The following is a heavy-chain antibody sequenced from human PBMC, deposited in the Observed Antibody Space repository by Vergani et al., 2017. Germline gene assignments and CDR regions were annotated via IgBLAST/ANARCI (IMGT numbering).Heavy chain of an antibody. J-gene: IGHJ5*02. D-gene: IGHD1-20*01. CDR3: ARGAVSGTTNRGDWFDP. CDR2: IYSSGST. Sequence: QVQLQESGPGLVKPSQTLSLTCIVSNGSIHNGSYYWNWIRQPAGKRLEWIGRIYSSGSTKYNPTLKSRVTISIDTTKNQFSLKLTSVTAADTAVYYCARGAVSGTTNRGDWFDPWGQGTLVTVSS. CDR1: NGSIHNGSYY. V-gene: IGHV4-61*02.